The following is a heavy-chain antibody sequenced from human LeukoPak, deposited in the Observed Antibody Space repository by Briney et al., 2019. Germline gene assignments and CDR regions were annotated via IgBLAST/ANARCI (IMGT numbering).Heavy chain of an antibody. D-gene: IGHD3-3*01. CDR3: ARDRYGVRFLEWNDAFDI. Sequence: PGGSLRLSCAASGFTFSSYGMSWVRQAPGKGLEWVANIKQDGSEKYYVDSVKGRFTISRDNAKNSLYLQMNSLRAEDTAVYYCARDRYGVRFLEWNDAFDIWGQGTMVTVSS. CDR2: IKQDGSEK. CDR1: GFTFSSYG. J-gene: IGHJ3*02. V-gene: IGHV3-7*01.